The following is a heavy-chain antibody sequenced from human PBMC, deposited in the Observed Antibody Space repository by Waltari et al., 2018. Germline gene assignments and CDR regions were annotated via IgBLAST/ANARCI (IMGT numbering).Heavy chain of an antibody. V-gene: IGHV1-69*12. Sequence: QVQLVQSGAEVKKPGSSVKVSCKASGGTFSSYAISWVRQAPGQGLEWMGGIIPIFGTANYAQKFQGRVTITADESTSTAYMELSSLRSEDTAVYYCARTDKTHSCSSTSCHLGDYWGQGTLVTVSS. CDR3: ARTDKTHSCSSTSCHLGDY. CDR1: GGTFSSYA. J-gene: IGHJ4*02. D-gene: IGHD2-2*01. CDR2: IIPIFGTA.